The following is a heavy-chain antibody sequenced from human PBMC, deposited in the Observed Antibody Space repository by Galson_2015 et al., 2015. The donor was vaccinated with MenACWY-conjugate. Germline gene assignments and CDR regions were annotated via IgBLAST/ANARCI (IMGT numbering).Heavy chain of an antibody. V-gene: IGHV3-53*01. J-gene: IGHJ4*02. D-gene: IGHD3-22*01. CDR1: GFTVSSNY. Sequence: SLRLSCAASGFTVSSNYMSWVRQAPGKGLEWVSVIYSDGNRYYADSVKGRFTISRDNSKNTLYLQMNSLRAEDTAVYYCARGGYYYDSSGWDYWGQGTLVTVSS. CDR2: IYSDGNR. CDR3: ARGGYYYDSSGWDY.